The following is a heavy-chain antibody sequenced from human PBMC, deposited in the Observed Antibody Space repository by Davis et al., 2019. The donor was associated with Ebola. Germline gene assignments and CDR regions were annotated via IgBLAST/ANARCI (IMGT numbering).Heavy chain of an antibody. J-gene: IGHJ3*02. CDR3: ARDGHDGSSGYWEPFDM. CDR1: CFIFRYFL. Sequence: SLITSCASSCFIFRYFLMSWVRQAPGKGLEWVSTPSGYGGRRFYADPVKCRFTISRDNSKNTLQLQMNSLRAEDTAIYFCARDGHDGSSGYWEPFDMWGQGTMVTVSS. V-gene: IGHV3-23*01. D-gene: IGHD3-22*01. CDR2: PSGYGGRR.